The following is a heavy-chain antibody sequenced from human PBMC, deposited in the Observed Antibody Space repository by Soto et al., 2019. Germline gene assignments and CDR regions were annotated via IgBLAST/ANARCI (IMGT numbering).Heavy chain of an antibody. CDR2: IYSGGST. V-gene: IGHV3-66*01. CDR3: ARDRIAVAGNPEYFQH. J-gene: IGHJ1*01. CDR1: GFTVSSKY. Sequence: EVQLVESGGGLVQPGGSLRLSCAASGFTVSSKYMSWVRQAPGKGLEWVSVIYSGGSTYYADSVKGRFTISRDNSKNTLYLQMNSLRAEDTAVYYCARDRIAVAGNPEYFQHWGQGTLVTVSS. D-gene: IGHD6-19*01.